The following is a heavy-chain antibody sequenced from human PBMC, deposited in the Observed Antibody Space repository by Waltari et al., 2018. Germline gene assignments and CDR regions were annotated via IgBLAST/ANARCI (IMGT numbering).Heavy chain of an antibody. CDR1: GFGFSDSD. D-gene: IGHD3-10*01. Sequence: HLAESGGGLVKPGGSLRLTCTASGFGFSDSDMNWVRQAPGGCLDCVSSIGGGSRTYTVYADSVKGRFTISRDNAKNSLYLQMNSLRAGDSAVYYCTRDLYGSGGDWFDPWGQGTLVSVSS. V-gene: IGHV3-21*03. J-gene: IGHJ5*02. CDR2: IGGGSRTYT. CDR3: TRDLYGSGGDWFDP.